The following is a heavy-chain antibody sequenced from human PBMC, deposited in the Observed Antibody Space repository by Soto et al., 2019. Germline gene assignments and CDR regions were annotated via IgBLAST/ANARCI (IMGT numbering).Heavy chain of an antibody. CDR2: IIPILGTA. J-gene: IGHJ4*02. CDR1: GGTFSSYA. V-gene: IGHV1-69*13. Sequence: SVKVSWKASGGTFSSYAISWVRQAPGQGLEWMGGIIPILGTANYAQKFQGRVTITADDSTSTAYMELSSLRSEDTAVYYCARGPTVAGTGYWGQGTLVTVSS. CDR3: ARGPTVAGTGY. D-gene: IGHD6-19*01.